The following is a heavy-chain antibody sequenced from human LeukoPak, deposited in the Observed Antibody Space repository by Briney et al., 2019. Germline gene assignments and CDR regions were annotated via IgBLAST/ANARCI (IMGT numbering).Heavy chain of an antibody. V-gene: IGHV3-7*01. Sequence: GGSLRLSCAASGFTFSSYSMTWVRQAPGKGLEWVANIKQDGSEKYYVDSVKGRFTISRDNAKNSLYLQMNSLRAEDTAVYYCARGPFWSGYSYYYYGMDVWGQGTTVTVSS. CDR1: GFTFSSYS. CDR2: IKQDGSEK. CDR3: ARGPFWSGYSYYYYGMDV. J-gene: IGHJ6*02. D-gene: IGHD3-3*01.